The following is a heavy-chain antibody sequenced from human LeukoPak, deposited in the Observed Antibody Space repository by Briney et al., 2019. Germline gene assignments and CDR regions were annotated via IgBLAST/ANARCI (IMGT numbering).Heavy chain of an antibody. CDR3: ARDSTPTYYSGTYYFEY. CDR1: GYTFASYY. D-gene: IGHD1-26*01. Sequence: ASVKVSCKASGYTFASYYMHWVRQARGQGLEWMGIINPSGGSTTYAQKFQGRVTMTRDTSTSTVYMELSSLRSKDTAVYYCARDSTPTYYSGTYYFEYWGQGTLVTVSS. CDR2: INPSGGST. V-gene: IGHV1-46*01. J-gene: IGHJ4*02.